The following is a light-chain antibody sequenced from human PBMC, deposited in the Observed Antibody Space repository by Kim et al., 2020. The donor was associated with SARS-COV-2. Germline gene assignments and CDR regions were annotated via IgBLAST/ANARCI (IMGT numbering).Light chain of an antibody. CDR2: TND. CDR1: DSNIEENT. V-gene: IGLV1-44*01. CDR3: AAWDDDLSTYF. Sequence: ELTQPPSASGTPGQTVTISCAGSDSNIEENTVSWYQVLPGRAPQLLMFTNDQRPSGVPDRFSGSKSGTSASLAISGLQPDDEGDYYCAAWDDDLSTYFFGPGTKVTVL. J-gene: IGLJ1*01.